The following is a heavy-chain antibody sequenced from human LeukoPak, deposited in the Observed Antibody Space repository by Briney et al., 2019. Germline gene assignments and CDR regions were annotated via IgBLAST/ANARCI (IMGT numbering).Heavy chain of an antibody. CDR1: GFTFSSYG. CDR2: IWYDGSNK. CDR3: ARDRSRAYFDY. V-gene: IGHV3-33*01. Sequence: GGSLRLSCAASGFTFSSYGMHWVRQAPGKGLERVAVIWYDGSNKYYADSVKGRFTISRDNSKNTLYLQMNSLRAEDTAVYYCARDRSRAYFDYWGQGTLVTVSS. J-gene: IGHJ4*02. D-gene: IGHD3-10*01.